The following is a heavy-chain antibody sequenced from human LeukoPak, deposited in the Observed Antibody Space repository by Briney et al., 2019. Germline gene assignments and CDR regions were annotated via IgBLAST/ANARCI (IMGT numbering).Heavy chain of an antibody. J-gene: IGHJ6*03. CDR3: ARVTDGYYYYYMDV. D-gene: IGHD1-14*01. V-gene: IGHV3-48*03. Sequence: GGSLRLSCAASGFTFSSYEMNWVRQAPGKGLEWVSYISSSGSTIYYADSVKGRFTISRDNAKNSLYLQMNSLRAEDTAVYYCARVTDGYYYYYMDVWGKGTTVTVSS. CDR2: ISSSGSTI. CDR1: GFTFSSYE.